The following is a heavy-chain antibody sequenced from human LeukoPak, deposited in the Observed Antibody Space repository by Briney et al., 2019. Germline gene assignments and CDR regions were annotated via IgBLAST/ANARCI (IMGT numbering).Heavy chain of an antibody. CDR3: AREESIAARVFGWFDP. Sequence: ASVKVSCKASGYTFTGYYMHWVRQAPGQGLEWMGWINPNSGGTNYAQKFQGRVTMTRDTSISTAYMELSRLRSDDTAVYYCAREESIAARVFGWFDPWGQGTLVTVSS. V-gene: IGHV1-2*02. J-gene: IGHJ5*02. CDR1: GYTFTGYY. D-gene: IGHD6-6*01. CDR2: INPNSGGT.